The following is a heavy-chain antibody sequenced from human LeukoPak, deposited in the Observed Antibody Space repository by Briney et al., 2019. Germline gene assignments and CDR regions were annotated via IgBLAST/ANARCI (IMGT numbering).Heavy chain of an antibody. V-gene: IGHV1-18*01. Sequence: RASVKVSCKPSGYTFNTYGITWVRQAPGQWLEWMGWISPYNGNTNYAQKFQGRVTLTTDTSTSTAYMELRSLRSDDTAVYYCARGPHERSGYPDDWGQGTLVIVSS. CDR3: ARGPHERSGYPDD. CDR1: GYTFNTYG. CDR2: ISPYNGNT. J-gene: IGHJ4*02. D-gene: IGHD3-22*01.